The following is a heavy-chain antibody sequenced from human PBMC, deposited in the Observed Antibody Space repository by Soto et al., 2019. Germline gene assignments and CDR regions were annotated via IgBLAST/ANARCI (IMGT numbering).Heavy chain of an antibody. CDR2: ISPYKGNI. D-gene: IGHD3-10*02. Sequence: QVQLVQSGAEVKKPGASVKVSCKASGYTFTSYGTSWVRQTPGQGFEWMGWISPYKGNINYAQKIQGRVTITTDTSTCTAYMELRSLRSDDTAVYYFSGDNSDYDVGRRMDVWGQGTTVTVSS. CDR3: SGDNSDYDVGRRMDV. CDR1: GYTFTSYG. J-gene: IGHJ6*02. V-gene: IGHV1-18*01.